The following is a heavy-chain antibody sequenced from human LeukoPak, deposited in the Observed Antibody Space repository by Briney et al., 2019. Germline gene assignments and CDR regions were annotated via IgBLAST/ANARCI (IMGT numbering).Heavy chain of an antibody. CDR1: GFTFSTHA. V-gene: IGHV3-33*01. CDR2: IWFDGKTT. CDR3: ARDQVYAFWSGRFDYYYYYMDV. Sequence: SGGSLRLSCAASGFTFSTHAMHWVRQAPAKGLEWVAMIWFDGKTTYYVNSVKGRFTISRDNSKNTVDLRMNGLRAEDTAVYYCARDQVYAFWSGRFDYYYYYMDVWGKGTTVTVSS. D-gene: IGHD3-3*01. J-gene: IGHJ6*03.